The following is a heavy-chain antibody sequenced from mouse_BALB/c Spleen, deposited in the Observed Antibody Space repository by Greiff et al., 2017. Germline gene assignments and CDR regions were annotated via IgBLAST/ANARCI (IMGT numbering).Heavy chain of an antibody. CDR2: ISSGGGST. CDR1: GFAFSSYD. Sequence: DVHLVESGGGLVKPGGSLKLSCAASGFAFSSYDMSWVRQTPEKRLEWVAYISSGGGSTYYPDTVKGRFTISRDNAKNTLYLQMSSLKSEDTAMYYCAREGMITTGAWFAYWGQGTLVTVSA. V-gene: IGHV5-12-1*01. CDR3: AREGMITTGAWFAY. J-gene: IGHJ3*01. D-gene: IGHD2-4*01.